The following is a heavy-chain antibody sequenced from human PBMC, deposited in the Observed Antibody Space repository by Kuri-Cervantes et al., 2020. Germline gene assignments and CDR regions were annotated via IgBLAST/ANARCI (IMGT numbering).Heavy chain of an antibody. CDR2: INHSGST. CDR3: TRGRIGTVRGVSPPFDP. J-gene: IGHJ5*02. CDR1: GGSISSYY. D-gene: IGHD3-10*01. Sequence: GSLRLSCTVSGGSISSYYWSWIRQPPGKGLEWIGEINHSGSTNYNPSLKSRVTISVDTSKNQFSLKLTSVTAADTAVYYCTRGRIGTVRGVSPPFDPWGQGSLVTVSS. V-gene: IGHV4-34*01.